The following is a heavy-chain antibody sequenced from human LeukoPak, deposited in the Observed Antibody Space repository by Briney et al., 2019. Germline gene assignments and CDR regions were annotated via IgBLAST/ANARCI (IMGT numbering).Heavy chain of an antibody. Sequence: GGSLRLSCAASGFTFDDYGMSWVRQAPGKGLEWVSGINWNGGSTGYADSVKGRFTISRDNAKNSLYLQMNSLRAEDTALYYCARVSLYYDSSGYYGAFDNWGQGTMVTVSS. CDR3: ARVSLYYDSSGYYGAFDN. CDR1: GFTFDDYG. D-gene: IGHD3-22*01. J-gene: IGHJ3*02. CDR2: INWNGGST. V-gene: IGHV3-20*04.